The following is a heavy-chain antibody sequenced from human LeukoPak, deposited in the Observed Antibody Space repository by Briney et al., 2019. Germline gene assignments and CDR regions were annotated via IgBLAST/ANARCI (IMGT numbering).Heavy chain of an antibody. CDR1: GFNFTSYW. D-gene: IGHD2-15*01. Sequence: GGSLRLSCVASGFNFTSYWMSWVRQAPGKGLEFVANINQDAGTTNYVDSVKGRFTISRDNAENSLYLQMSSLRAEDTALYYCARDPGWSSFDIWGQGIMVTVSS. V-gene: IGHV3-7*01. CDR3: ARDPGWSSFDI. J-gene: IGHJ3*02. CDR2: INQDAGTT.